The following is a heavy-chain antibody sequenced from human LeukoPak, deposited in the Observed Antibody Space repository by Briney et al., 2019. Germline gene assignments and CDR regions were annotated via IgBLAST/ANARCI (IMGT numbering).Heavy chain of an antibody. CDR1: GVSISNCY. Sequence: SETLTLTCTVSGVSISNCYWSWVRQPPGKGLEWVGYIYNSGNTNYNPSLNRRITISVHTSKKQFSLKLSSVTAADTAVYYCARGRYDILSGYWVDFWGQGTLDTVSS. CDR2: IYNSGNT. J-gene: IGHJ4*02. V-gene: IGHV4-59*01. D-gene: IGHD3-9*01. CDR3: ARGRYDILSGYWVDF.